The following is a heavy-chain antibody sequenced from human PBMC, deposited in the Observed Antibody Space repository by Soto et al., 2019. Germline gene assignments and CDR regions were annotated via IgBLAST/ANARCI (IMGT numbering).Heavy chain of an antibody. D-gene: IGHD6-6*01. V-gene: IGHV4-34*01. J-gene: IGHJ6*02. Sequence: SETLSLTCAVYGGSFSGYYWSWIRQPPGKGLEWIGEINHSGSTNYNPSLKSRVTISVDTSKNQFSLKLSSVTAADTAVYYCASLATIRIAARPRSYYYGMDVWGQGTTVTVSS. CDR3: ASLATIRIAARPRSYYYGMDV. CDR2: INHSGST. CDR1: GGSFSGYY.